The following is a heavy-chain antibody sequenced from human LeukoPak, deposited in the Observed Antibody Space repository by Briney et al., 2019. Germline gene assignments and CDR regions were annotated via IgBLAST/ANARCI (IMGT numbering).Heavy chain of an antibody. D-gene: IGHD6-13*01. CDR3: ARVLQYSSIWFDP. J-gene: IGHJ5*02. Sequence: ASVKVSCKGSGYSFTGYYMHWVRQAPGQGLEWMGWINPNSGGTNYAQKFQGRVTMTRDTSISTAYMELSRLRSDDTAVYYCARVLQYSSIWFDPWGQGTLVTVSS. CDR1: GYSFTGYY. CDR2: INPNSGGT. V-gene: IGHV1-2*02.